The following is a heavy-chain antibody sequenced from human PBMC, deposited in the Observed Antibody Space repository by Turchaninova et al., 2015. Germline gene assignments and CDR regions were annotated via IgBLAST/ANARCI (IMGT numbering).Heavy chain of an antibody. Sequence: QWQLRESGPGLVNPSETLSLTCAVSGYSISSAYYWGWTRPPPGQGLERIGIIYHSGTTYYNPTLWSRVTISADTSKNQFSLTRSSVTAADTAVYYWGRGDYYFDFGGQGTLVTVSS. CDR1: GYSISSAYY. J-gene: IGHJ4*02. D-gene: IGHD3-16*01. V-gene: IGHV4-38-2*01. CDR2: IYHSGTT. CDR3: GRGDYYFDF.